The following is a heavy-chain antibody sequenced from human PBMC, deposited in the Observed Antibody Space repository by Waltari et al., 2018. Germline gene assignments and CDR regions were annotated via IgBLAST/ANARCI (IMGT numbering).Heavy chain of an antibody. CDR1: GGTFSSYA. J-gene: IGHJ3*02. Sequence: QVQLVQSGAEVKKPGSSVKVYCKASGGTFSSYAISWVRPAPGHGLEWMGGIIPIFGTANYAQKFQGRVTITADESTSTAYMELSSLRSEDTAVYYCARADYGSGSYYNRGSAFDIWGQGTMVTVSS. V-gene: IGHV1-69*12. CDR2: IIPIFGTA. D-gene: IGHD3-10*01. CDR3: ARADYGSGSYYNRGSAFDI.